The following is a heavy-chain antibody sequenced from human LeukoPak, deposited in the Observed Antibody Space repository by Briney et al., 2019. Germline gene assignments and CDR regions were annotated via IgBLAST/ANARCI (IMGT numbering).Heavy chain of an antibody. CDR3: ARGTPTPYDFWSGYYPYYFDY. CDR1: GGSISSHY. CDR2: IYTSGST. J-gene: IGHJ4*02. D-gene: IGHD3-3*01. Sequence: SETLSLTCTVSGGSISSHYWSWIRQPAGKGLEWIGRIYTSGSTNYNPSLKSRVTISVDTSKNQFSLKLSSVTAADTAVYYCARGTPTPYDFWSGYYPYYFDYWGQGTLVTVSS. V-gene: IGHV4-4*07.